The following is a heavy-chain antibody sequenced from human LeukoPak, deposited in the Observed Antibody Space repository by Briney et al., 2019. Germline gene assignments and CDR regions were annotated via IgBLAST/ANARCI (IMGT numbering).Heavy chain of an antibody. CDR3: ARDQYSGSLDY. CDR1: GGSISGYY. Sequence: PSETLSLTCTVSGGSISGYYWTWLRQPAGKGLEWIGRFYSTGSTNYNPSLKSRVTMSVDTSKNQFSLKLSSVTAADTAVYYCARDQYSGSLDYWGQGTLVTVSS. V-gene: IGHV4-4*07. D-gene: IGHD1-26*01. J-gene: IGHJ4*02. CDR2: FYSTGST.